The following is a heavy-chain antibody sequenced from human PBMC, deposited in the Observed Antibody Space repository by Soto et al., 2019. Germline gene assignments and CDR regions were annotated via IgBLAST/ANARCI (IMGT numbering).Heavy chain of an antibody. CDR3: ARGNYYDILTGYYSDYYYYYMDV. D-gene: IGHD3-9*01. Sequence: GGSLRLSCAASGFTVSSNYMSWVRQAPGKGLEWVSVIYSGGSTYYADSVKGRFTISRDNSKNTLYLQMNSLRAEDTAVYYCARGNYYDILTGYYSDYYYYYMDVWGKGTTVTVSS. CDR2: IYSGGST. V-gene: IGHV3-66*01. CDR1: GFTVSSNY. J-gene: IGHJ6*03.